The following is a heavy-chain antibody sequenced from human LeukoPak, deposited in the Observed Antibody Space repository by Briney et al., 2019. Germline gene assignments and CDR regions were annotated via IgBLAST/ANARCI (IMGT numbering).Heavy chain of an antibody. Sequence: GGSLRLSCEASGFAFNTYTMTWVRQAPGKGLEWVSTISDTTSFIYYADSVKGQFTISRDNAKNSLYLEMNSLRAEDTAVYFCARDKDYYDSTAYTPFDYWGQGTLVTVSS. CDR3: ARDKDYYDSTAYTPFDY. J-gene: IGHJ4*02. CDR2: ISDTTSFI. CDR1: GFAFNTYT. V-gene: IGHV3-21*01. D-gene: IGHD3-22*01.